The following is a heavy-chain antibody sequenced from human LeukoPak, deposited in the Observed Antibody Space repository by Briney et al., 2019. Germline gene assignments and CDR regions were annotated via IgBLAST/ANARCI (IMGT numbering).Heavy chain of an antibody. CDR2: IYTSGST. J-gene: IGHJ4*02. D-gene: IGHD3-22*01. CDR3: ARGVNYDSSGYHPPFSY. V-gene: IGHV4-4*07. CDR1: GGSISSYC. Sequence: SETLSLTCTVSGGSISSYCWSWIRQPAGKGLEWIGRIYTSGSTNYNPSLKSRVTMSVDTSKNQFSLKLSSVTAADTAVYYCARGVNYDSSGYHPPFSYWGQGTLVTVSS.